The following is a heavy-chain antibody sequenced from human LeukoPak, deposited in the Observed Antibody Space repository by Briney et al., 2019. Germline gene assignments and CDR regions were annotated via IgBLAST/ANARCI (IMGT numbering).Heavy chain of an antibody. CDR3: ARGRTYYDSSGPVDY. J-gene: IGHJ4*02. V-gene: IGHV1-2*02. CDR1: GYTFTGYY. Sequence: ASVKVSCKASGYTFTGYYMHXXXQXPGQGXXXXXXXNPNSXXTNYAQKXXXXXTMTGDTSISTAYMELSRLRSDDTAVYYCARGRTYYDSSGPVDYWGQGTLVTVSS. D-gene: IGHD3-22*01. CDR2: XNPNSXXT.